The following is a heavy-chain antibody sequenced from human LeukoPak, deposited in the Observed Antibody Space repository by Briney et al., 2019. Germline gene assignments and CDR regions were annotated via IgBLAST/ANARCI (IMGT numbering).Heavy chain of an antibody. V-gene: IGHV3-23*01. CDR2: ISGSGGST. J-gene: IGHJ4*02. CDR1: GFTFSSYA. Sequence: GGSLRLSCAASGFTFSSYAMSWVRQAPGKGLEWVSAISGSGGSTYYADSVKGRFTISRDNSKNTLYLRMNSLRAEDTAVYYCANSNTIFGVVIPYFDYWGQGTLVTVSS. CDR3: ANSNTIFGVVIPYFDY. D-gene: IGHD3-3*01.